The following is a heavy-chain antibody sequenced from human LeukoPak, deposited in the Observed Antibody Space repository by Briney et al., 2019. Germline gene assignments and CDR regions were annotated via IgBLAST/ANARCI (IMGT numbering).Heavy chain of an antibody. CDR2: ITATTRST. CDR1: GFTFSIYA. D-gene: IGHD4-23*01. CDR3: AKDPNGDYVGAFDF. V-gene: IGHV3-23*01. Sequence: GGSLRLCCAGSGFTFSIYAMHWVRQAPGKGLEWVSTITATTRSTSYADSVKGRFTISRDNSKRTLYLQMNSLRVEDTAMYYCAKDPNGDYVGAFDFWGQGTLVSVSS. J-gene: IGHJ3*01.